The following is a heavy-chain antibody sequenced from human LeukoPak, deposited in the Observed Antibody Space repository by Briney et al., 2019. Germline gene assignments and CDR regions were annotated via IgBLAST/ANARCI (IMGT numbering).Heavy chain of an antibody. J-gene: IGHJ4*02. CDR2: IYSSGST. CDR1: GGSISSQY. V-gene: IGHV4-4*07. D-gene: IGHD1-1*01. Sequence: SETLSLTCTVSGGSISSQYWSWIRRPPGKGLEWIGRIYSSGSTNYNPSLKSRVSMSVDTSKNQFSLKVNSVTAADTAVYYCARKGSGTTFYDYWGQGTLVTVSS. CDR3: ARKGSGTTFYDY.